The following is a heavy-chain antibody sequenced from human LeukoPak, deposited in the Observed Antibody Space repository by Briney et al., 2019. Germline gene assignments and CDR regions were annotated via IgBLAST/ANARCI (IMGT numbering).Heavy chain of an antibody. D-gene: IGHD1-1*01. CDR3: ARDYWRSIDH. J-gene: IGHJ4*02. CDR1: GYPFSSYS. CDR2: ISVSGGVR. Sequence: QPGGSLRLSCVASGYPFSSYSMNWIRQAPGKGLEWVSYISVSGGVRSYADSVKGRFTISRDDARNSLYLQMNSLRAEDTAVYYCARDYWRSIDHWGQGTLVTVSS. V-gene: IGHV3-48*01.